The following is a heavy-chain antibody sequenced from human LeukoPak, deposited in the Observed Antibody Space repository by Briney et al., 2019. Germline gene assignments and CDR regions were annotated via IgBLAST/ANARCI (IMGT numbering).Heavy chain of an antibody. D-gene: IGHD1-1*01. V-gene: IGHV4-34*01. J-gene: IGHJ6*02. CDR2: INHSGST. CDR1: GGSFSGYY. Sequence: NASETLSLTCAVYGGSFSGYYWSCIRQPPGKGLEWIGEINHSGSTNYNPSLKSRVTISVDTSKNRFSLKLSSVTAADTAVYYCARIGTTGTVYYYYGMDVWGQGTTVTVSS. CDR3: ARIGTTGTVYYYYGMDV.